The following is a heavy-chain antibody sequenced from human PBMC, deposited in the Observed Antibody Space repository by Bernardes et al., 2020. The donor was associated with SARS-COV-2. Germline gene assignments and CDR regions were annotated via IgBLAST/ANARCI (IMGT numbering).Heavy chain of an antibody. CDR3: ATVAYYYDSSGYYVDYYYGMDV. J-gene: IGHJ6*02. CDR2: ISAYNGNT. Sequence: ASVKVSCKASGYTFTSYGISWVRQAPGQGLEWMGWISAYNGNTNYAQKLQGRVTMTTDTSTSTAYMELRSLRSDDTAVYYCATVAYYYDSSGYYVDYYYGMDVWGQGTTVTVSS. V-gene: IGHV1-18*01. D-gene: IGHD3-22*01. CDR1: GYTFTSYG.